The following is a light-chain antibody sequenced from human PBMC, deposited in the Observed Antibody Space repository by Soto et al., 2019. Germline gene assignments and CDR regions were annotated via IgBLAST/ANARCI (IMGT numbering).Light chain of an antibody. CDR3: QQYYSTPPYX. Sequence: DIVMTQSPDSLXVSLGXRATXXXXSSQSXLYSSNNKHYLAWYQQKPGQPPKLLIYWASTRESGVPDRFSGSGSGTDCTLTISSLQAEDVAVYYCQQYYSTPPYXXGQGTKLEIK. CDR1: QSXLYSSNNKHY. J-gene: IGKJ2*01. V-gene: IGKV4-1*01. CDR2: WAS.